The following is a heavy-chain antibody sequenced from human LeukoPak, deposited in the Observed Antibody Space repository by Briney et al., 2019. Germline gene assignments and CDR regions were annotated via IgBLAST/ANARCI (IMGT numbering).Heavy chain of an antibody. CDR3: GKTTVGYSSGQKPAWPVDY. CDR2: IFGSGGSP. CDR1: GFTFGSHA. V-gene: IGHV3-23*01. D-gene: IGHD5-18*01. Sequence: PGGSLRLSCEASGFTFGSHAMYWVRQAPGKGLGCVAGIFGSGGSPHYADPVKGRFTISRDNSRNTVYLQINSLRAEDTAVYYCGKTTVGYSSGQKPAWPVDYWGQGTLVTVSS. J-gene: IGHJ4*02.